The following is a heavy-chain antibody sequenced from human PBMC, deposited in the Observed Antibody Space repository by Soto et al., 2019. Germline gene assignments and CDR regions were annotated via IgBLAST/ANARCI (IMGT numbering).Heavy chain of an antibody. CDR1: GFTFINYA. CDR3: AKYYASGSYYHFDS. J-gene: IGHJ4*02. Sequence: EVQLLESGGDLVQSGGSLRLSCAASGFTFINYAMSWVRQAPGLGLEWVSSISGSGGRADYADSVRGRFTISRDNSKKTLSLQMNSLRVDDTAIYYCAKYYASGSYYHFDSWGQGTLVTVSS. CDR2: ISGSGGRA. D-gene: IGHD3-10*01. V-gene: IGHV3-23*01.